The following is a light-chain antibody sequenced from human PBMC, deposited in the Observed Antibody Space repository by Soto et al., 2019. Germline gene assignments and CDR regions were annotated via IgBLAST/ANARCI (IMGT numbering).Light chain of an antibody. J-gene: IGKJ5*01. V-gene: IGKV3-20*01. CDR2: GAS. CDR3: QQYNKWPLIT. Sequence: EIVLTQSPGTLSLSPGERATLSCRASQSVSSSYLAWYQQKPGQAPRLLIYGASNRATGIPDRFSGSGSGTDFTLTISSLQSEDFALYYCQQYNKWPLITFGQGTRLEIK. CDR1: QSVSSSY.